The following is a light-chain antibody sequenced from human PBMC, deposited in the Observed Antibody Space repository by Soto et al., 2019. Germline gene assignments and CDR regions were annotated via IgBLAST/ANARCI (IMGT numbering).Light chain of an antibody. CDR2: DVS. V-gene: IGLV2-14*03. J-gene: IGLJ2*01. Sequence: QSVLTQPASVSGSPGQSITISCTGTSSDVGGYNYVSWYQQHPGKAPKHMIYDVSNRPSGVSNRFSGSKSRNTASLTISGLQAEDEADYYCSSYTSSSALGEFGGGTKLTVL. CDR3: SSYTSSSALGE. CDR1: SSDVGGYNY.